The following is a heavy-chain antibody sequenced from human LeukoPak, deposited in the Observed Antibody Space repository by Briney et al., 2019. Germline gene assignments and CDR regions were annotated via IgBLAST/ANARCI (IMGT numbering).Heavy chain of an antibody. CDR2: MYPNSGNT. J-gene: IGHJ6*03. V-gene: IGHV1-8*01. D-gene: IGHD2-2*02. CDR1: GYTFTSYD. Sequence: ASVKVSCKASGYTFTSYDVNWVREATGQGLGWMGWMYPNSGNTGNAQKFQGRVTMTRNTSISTSYMELSSLRSEDTAVYYCARGGDIVVVPAVIPPKDYYYYYMDVWGKGTTVTASS. CDR3: ARGGDIVVVPAVIPPKDYYYYYMDV.